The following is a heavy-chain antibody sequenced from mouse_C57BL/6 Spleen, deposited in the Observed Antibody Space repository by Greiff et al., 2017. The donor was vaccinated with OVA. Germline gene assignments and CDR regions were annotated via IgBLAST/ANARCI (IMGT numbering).Heavy chain of an antibody. D-gene: IGHD1-1*01. V-gene: IGHV14-2*01. Sequence: VQLQQSGAELVKPGASVKLSCTASGFTIKDYYMHWVKQRTEQGLEWIGRIDPEAGETKYAPKFQGKATITADTSSNTAYLQLSSLTSEDTAVDYCARDYGSSRHFDYWGQGTTLTVSS. CDR1: GFTIKDYY. CDR2: IDPEAGET. J-gene: IGHJ2*01. CDR3: ARDYGSSRHFDY.